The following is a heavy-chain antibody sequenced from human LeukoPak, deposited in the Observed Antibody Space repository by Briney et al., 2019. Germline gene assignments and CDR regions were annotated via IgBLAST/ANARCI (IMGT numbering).Heavy chain of an antibody. D-gene: IGHD6-19*01. Sequence: PSETLSLTCTVSGFSISSDYYWGWIRQPPGKGLEWIGYIYYSGTTSYNPSLKSRVTISVDTSQNQFSLKLSSVTAADTAVYYCARGSSGLYSHLGYWGQGTMVTVSS. J-gene: IGHJ4*02. CDR2: IYYSGTT. V-gene: IGHV4-59*01. CDR1: GFSISSDYY. CDR3: ARGSSGLYSHLGY.